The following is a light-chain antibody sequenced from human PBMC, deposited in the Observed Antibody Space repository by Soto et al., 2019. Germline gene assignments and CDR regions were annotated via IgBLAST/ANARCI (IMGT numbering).Light chain of an antibody. CDR3: QQYGGSPYS. CDR1: QSVSSSY. CDR2: GAS. Sequence: EIVLTHSPGTLSLSPGERATLSCRASQSVSSSYFAWYQQKPGQAPRLLIYGASSRATGIPDRFSGSGSGTDFTLTISTLEPEDFAVYYCQQYGGSPYSFGQGTKLEIK. V-gene: IGKV3-20*01. J-gene: IGKJ2*03.